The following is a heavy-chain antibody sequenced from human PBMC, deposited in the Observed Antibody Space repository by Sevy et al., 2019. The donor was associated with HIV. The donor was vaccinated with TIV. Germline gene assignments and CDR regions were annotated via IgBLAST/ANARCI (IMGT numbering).Heavy chain of an antibody. Sequence: GGSLRLSCAASGLSFSNAWMAWVRQAPGKGLEWVGRIRSETGGGTTDFAAFAKVKFTISRDDPKNTLYLQMNSLKTEDTAVYYCAIDHRRDGMIVVPFEKWGLGTLVTVSS. D-gene: IGHD3-22*01. J-gene: IGHJ4*02. V-gene: IGHV3-15*01. CDR1: GLSFSNAW. CDR2: IRSETGGGTT. CDR3: AIDHRRDGMIVVPFEK.